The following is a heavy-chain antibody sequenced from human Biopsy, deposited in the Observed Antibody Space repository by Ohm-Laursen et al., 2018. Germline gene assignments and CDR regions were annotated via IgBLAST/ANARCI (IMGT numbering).Heavy chain of an antibody. J-gene: IGHJ4*02. CDR2: ITWNSGSR. CDR1: GFMFDDYA. Sequence: SLRLSCAASGFMFDDYAMHWVRQAPGKGLEWVSTITWNSGSRDYADSVKGRFTISRDNAKTSLYLQMNSLRSEDTALYYCAKGLRGGRSSCDFWGQGTLVTVSS. D-gene: IGHD6-6*01. V-gene: IGHV3-9*01. CDR3: AKGLRGGRSSCDF.